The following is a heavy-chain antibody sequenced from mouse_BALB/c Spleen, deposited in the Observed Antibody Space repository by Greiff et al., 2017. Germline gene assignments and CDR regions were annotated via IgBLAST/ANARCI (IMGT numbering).Heavy chain of an antibody. Sequence: EVHLVESGGGLVKPGGSLKLSCAASGFTFSSYAMSWVRQSPEKRLEWVAEISSGGSYTYYPDTVTGRFTISRDNAKNTLYLEMSSLRSEDTAMYYCARDSTVPYWYFDVWGAGTTVTVSS. CDR1: GFTFSSYA. CDR2: ISSGGSYT. D-gene: IGHD1-1*01. CDR3: ARDSTVPYWYFDV. J-gene: IGHJ1*01. V-gene: IGHV5-9-4*01.